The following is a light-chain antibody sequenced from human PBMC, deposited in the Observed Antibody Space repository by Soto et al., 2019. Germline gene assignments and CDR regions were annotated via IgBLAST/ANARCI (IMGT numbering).Light chain of an antibody. CDR1: QAVRTNY. Sequence: LLAHSPGTLSLPQGERATLSWRACQAVRTNYLAWYQQKPGQAPRLLIYDASSRATGIPDRFSGGGSGTDFSLTISRLEPEDFAVYYCQQFSSWPLTFGGGTKVDIK. V-gene: IGKV3-20*01. CDR2: DAS. CDR3: QQFSSWPLT. J-gene: IGKJ4*01.